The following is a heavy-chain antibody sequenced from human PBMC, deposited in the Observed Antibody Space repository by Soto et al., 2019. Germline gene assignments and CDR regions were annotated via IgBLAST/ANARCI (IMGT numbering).Heavy chain of an antibody. CDR2: IIPIFGTA. V-gene: IGHV1-69*12. CDR1: GGTFSSYD. Sequence: QVQLVQSGAEVKKPGSSVKVSCKASGGTFSSYDINWVRQAPGQGLEWMGGIIPIFGTANYAQKFQGRVTITADESTSTAYMELSSLRSEDTAVYYCARESRYCSGGSCYFLPGIDYWGQGTLVTVSS. J-gene: IGHJ4*02. D-gene: IGHD2-15*01. CDR3: ARESRYCSGGSCYFLPGIDY.